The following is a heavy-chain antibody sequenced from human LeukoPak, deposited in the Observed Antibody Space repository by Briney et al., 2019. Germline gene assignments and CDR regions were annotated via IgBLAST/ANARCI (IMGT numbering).Heavy chain of an antibody. D-gene: IGHD1-14*01. Sequence: PGGSLRLSCAAYGFNFDDFAMHWVRQAPGKGLEWVSSISWKSGNIAYADSVKGRFTISRDNGKNSLSLQMNSLRAEDMALYYCAKDHRPELPINGAQGDWYFDLWGRGTLVTVSS. CDR2: ISWKSGNI. V-gene: IGHV3-9*03. J-gene: IGHJ2*01. CDR3: AKDHRPELPINGAQGDWYFDL. CDR1: GFNFDDFA.